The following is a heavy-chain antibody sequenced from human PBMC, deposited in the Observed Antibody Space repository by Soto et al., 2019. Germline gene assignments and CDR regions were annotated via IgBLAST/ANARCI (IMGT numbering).Heavy chain of an antibody. D-gene: IGHD3-10*01. Sequence: SETLSLTCAVYGGSFSGYYWSWIRQPPGKGLEWIGEINHSGSTNYNPSLKSRVTISVDTSKNQFSLKLSSVTAADTAVYYCARAWHYYGSGSYYKGWDSGIDVWGQGTTVTVSS. CDR3: ARAWHYYGSGSYYKGWDSGIDV. CDR1: GGSFSGYY. CDR2: INHSGST. V-gene: IGHV4-34*01. J-gene: IGHJ6*02.